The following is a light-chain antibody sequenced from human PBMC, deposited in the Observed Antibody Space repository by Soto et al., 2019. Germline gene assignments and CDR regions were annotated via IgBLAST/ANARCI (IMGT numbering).Light chain of an antibody. Sequence: NFMLTQSHSVSESPGKTVTISCTRSSGSIASNYVQWYQQRPDSAPTTVIYEDNQRPSGVPDRFSGSTDGSSNSASLTISGLQTEDEADYYCQSYDSSTVVFGGGTKLTVL. V-gene: IGLV6-57*04. J-gene: IGLJ2*01. CDR1: SGSIASNY. CDR2: EDN. CDR3: QSYDSSTVV.